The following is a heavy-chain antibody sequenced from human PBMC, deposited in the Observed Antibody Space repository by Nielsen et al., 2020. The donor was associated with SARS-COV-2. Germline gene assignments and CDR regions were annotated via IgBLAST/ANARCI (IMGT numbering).Heavy chain of an antibody. CDR3: AKYLWLVRLFDY. D-gene: IGHD6-19*01. Sequence: WIRQPPGKGLEWVSAISGSGGSTYYADSVKGRFTISRDNSKNTLYLQMNSLRAEDTAVYYCAKYLWLVRLFDYWGQGTLVTVSS. J-gene: IGHJ4*02. CDR2: ISGSGGST. V-gene: IGHV3-23*01.